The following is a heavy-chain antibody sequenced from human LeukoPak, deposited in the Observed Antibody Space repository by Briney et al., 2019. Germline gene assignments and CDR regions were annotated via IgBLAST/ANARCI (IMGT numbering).Heavy chain of an antibody. CDR1: GFTVSSNY. Sequence: PGGSLRLSCAASGFTVSSNYMSWVRQAPGKGLEWVSVIYSGGSTYYADSVKGRFTISRDNSKNTLYLQMNSLRGEDTAVYYCAKEIWPTVTTPGRTYFDYWGQGTLVTVSS. CDR2: IYSGGST. V-gene: IGHV3-66*01. D-gene: IGHD4-17*01. J-gene: IGHJ4*02. CDR3: AKEIWPTVTTPGRTYFDY.